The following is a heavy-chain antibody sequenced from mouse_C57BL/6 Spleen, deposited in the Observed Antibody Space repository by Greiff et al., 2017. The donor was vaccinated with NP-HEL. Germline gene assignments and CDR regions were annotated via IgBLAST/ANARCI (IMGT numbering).Heavy chain of an antibody. J-gene: IGHJ2*01. V-gene: IGHV5-6*01. D-gene: IGHD2-4*01. CDR3: ARQDYDGPFNY. Sequence: EVQLVESGGDLVKPGGSLKLSCAASGFTFSSYGMSWVRQTPDKRLEWVATISSGGSYTYYPDSVKGRFTISRDNAKNTLYLQMSSLKSEDTAMYYCARQDYDGPFNYWGQGTTLTVSS. CDR2: ISSGGSYT. CDR1: GFTFSSYG.